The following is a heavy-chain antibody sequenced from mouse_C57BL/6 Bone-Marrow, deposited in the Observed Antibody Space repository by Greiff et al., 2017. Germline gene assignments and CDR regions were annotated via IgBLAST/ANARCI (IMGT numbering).Heavy chain of an antibody. J-gene: IGHJ4*01. D-gene: IGHD1-1*01. V-gene: IGHV1-64*01. CDR2: IHPNSGST. Sequence: QVQLQQPGAELVKPGASVKLSCKASGYTFTSYWMHWVKQRPGQGLEWIGMIHPNSGSTNYNEKFKSKATLTVDKSSSPAYMQLSSLTSEDSAVYYCARDYYYGSSYGHYYAMDYWGQGTSVTVSS. CDR3: ARDYYYGSSYGHYYAMDY. CDR1: GYTFTSYW.